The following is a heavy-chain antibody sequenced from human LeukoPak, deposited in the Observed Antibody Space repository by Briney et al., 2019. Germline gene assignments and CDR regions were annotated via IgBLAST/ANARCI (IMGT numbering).Heavy chain of an antibody. Sequence: ASVKVSCKASGYTFTGYNVNWVRQAPGQGLEWMGWINPNSGGTNYAQKFQGRVTMTRETSINTDYMKLKRLRSDDTAVYYCARKIEVSLILWFGEDPPLDYWGQGTLVTVSS. D-gene: IGHD3-10*01. V-gene: IGHV1-2*02. J-gene: IGHJ4*02. CDR3: ARKIEVSLILWFGEDPPLDY. CDR1: GYTFTGYN. CDR2: INPNSGGT.